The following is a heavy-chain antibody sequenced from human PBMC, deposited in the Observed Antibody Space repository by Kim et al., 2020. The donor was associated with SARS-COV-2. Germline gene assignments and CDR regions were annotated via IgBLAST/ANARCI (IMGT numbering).Heavy chain of an antibody. Sequence: ASVKVSCKASGYTFTGYYMHWVRQAPGQGLEWMGWINPNSGGTNYAQKFQGRVTMTRDTSISTAYMELSRLRSDDTAVYYCARVQDYYDSSEVLDYWGQGTLVTVSS. CDR1: GYTFTGYY. V-gene: IGHV1-2*02. CDR2: INPNSGGT. J-gene: IGHJ4*02. CDR3: ARVQDYYDSSEVLDY. D-gene: IGHD3-22*01.